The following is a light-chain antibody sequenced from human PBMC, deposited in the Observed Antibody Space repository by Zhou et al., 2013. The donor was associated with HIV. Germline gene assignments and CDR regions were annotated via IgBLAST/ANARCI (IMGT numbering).Light chain of an antibody. CDR3: QQSYTTPET. CDR2: DAS. CDR1: QTISRY. Sequence: DIQMTQSPSSLSASIGDRVTITCRASQTISRYLNWYQQKPGKAPKLLIYDASSVQSGVPSRFSGSGYGTDFTLTISSLQPEDFANYYCQQSYTTPETFGGGPRWRSN. V-gene: IGKV1-39*01. J-gene: IGKJ4*01.